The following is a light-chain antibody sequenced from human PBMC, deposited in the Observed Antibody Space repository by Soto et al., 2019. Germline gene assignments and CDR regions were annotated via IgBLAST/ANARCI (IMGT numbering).Light chain of an antibody. V-gene: IGKV3-15*01. J-gene: IGKJ5*01. CDR3: QQYNNWPIT. CDR1: QSVRSK. CDR2: DPS. Sequence: EIVMTQSPVTLSVSPGEGASLSCRASQSVRSKLGCYQQIPDQPPRRLMYDPSTRATGIPARFSGSGSGTEFTLTISWLQSEDFAVYYCQQYNNWPITFGQGTRLEIK.